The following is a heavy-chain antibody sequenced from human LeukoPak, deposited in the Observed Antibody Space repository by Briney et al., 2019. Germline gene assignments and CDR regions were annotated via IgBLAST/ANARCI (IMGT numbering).Heavy chain of an antibody. D-gene: IGHD5-18*01. J-gene: IGHJ6*03. Sequence: ASLKVSCKASGYTFTGYYMHWVRQAPGQGLEWMGWINPNSGGTNYEQKFQGRVTMTRDTSISTAYMELSRLRSDDTAVYYCARDGWIQLWPNYYYYYMDVWGKGTTVTVSS. V-gene: IGHV1-2*02. CDR2: INPNSGGT. CDR3: ARDGWIQLWPNYYYYYMDV. CDR1: GYTFTGYY.